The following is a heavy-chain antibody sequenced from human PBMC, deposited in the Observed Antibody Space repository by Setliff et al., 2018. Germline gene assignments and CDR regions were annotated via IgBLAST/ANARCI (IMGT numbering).Heavy chain of an antibody. D-gene: IGHD1-7*01. J-gene: IGHJ2*01. CDR3: ARGNYAYWYFDL. Sequence: PSETLSLTCVVSGGSISSDYWGWIRQPAGKGLEWIGRLSPSGNTNYSPSLKSRVTMSLDMSKNYFSLKLKSVTAADTAIYFCARGNYAYWYFDLWGRGTLVTVSS. V-gene: IGHV4-4*07. CDR2: LSPSGNT. CDR1: GGSISSDY.